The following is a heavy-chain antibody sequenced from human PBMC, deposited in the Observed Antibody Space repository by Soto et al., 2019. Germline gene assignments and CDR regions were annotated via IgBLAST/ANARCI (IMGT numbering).Heavy chain of an antibody. V-gene: IGHV4-4*02. Sequence: QVQLQESGPGLVKPSGTLSLTCAVSGGSISSSNWWSWVRQPPGKGLEWIGEIYHSGSTNYNPSLKSPVTISVVKSRNQFSLKLSSVTAADTAVYYCARRWGEGRVDYWGQGTLVTVSS. J-gene: IGHJ4*02. CDR2: IYHSGST. D-gene: IGHD3-10*01. CDR1: GGSISSSNW. CDR3: ARRWGEGRVDY.